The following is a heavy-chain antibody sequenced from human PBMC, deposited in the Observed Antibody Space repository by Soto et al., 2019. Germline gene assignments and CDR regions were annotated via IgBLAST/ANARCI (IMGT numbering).Heavy chain of an antibody. J-gene: IGHJ4*02. CDR1: GFTLSDYY. CDR3: ASDGPVN. Sequence: AGSLRLSCAASGFTLSDYYMTWIRQAPEKCLEWVSYITSSISYTNYADSMKGRLTISRDTANTSVYLQINSLRVEETAMYYCASDGPVNWGQGTLVTVYS. CDR2: ITSSISYT. V-gene: IGHV3-11*06.